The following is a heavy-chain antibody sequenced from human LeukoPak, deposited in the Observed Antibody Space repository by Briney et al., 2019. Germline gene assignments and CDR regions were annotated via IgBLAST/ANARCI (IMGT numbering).Heavy chain of an antibody. V-gene: IGHV4-39*07. Sequence: SEALSLTCTVSGGSISSSSYYWGWIRQPPGKGLEWIGSIYYSGSTYYNPPLKSRVTISVDTSKNQFSLKLSSVTAADTAVYYCARGPSSSDFDYWGQGTLVTVSS. CDR2: IYYSGST. CDR1: GGSISSSSYY. CDR3: ARGPSSSDFDY. J-gene: IGHJ4*02. D-gene: IGHD6-19*01.